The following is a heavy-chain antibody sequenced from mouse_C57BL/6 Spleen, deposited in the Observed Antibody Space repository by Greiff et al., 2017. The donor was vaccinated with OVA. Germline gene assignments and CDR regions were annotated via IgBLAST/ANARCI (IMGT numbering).Heavy chain of an antibody. CDR1: GYTFTSYW. D-gene: IGHD1-1*01. CDR2: IDPSDSYT. V-gene: IGHV1-69*01. CDR3: ARGYYGSGAWIDY. Sequence: VKLQQPGAELVMPGASVKLSCKASGYTFTSYWMHWVKQRPGQGLEWIGEIDPSDSYTNYNQKFKGKSTLTVDKSSSTAYMQLSSLTSEDSAVYYCARGYYGSGAWIDYWGQGTTLTVSS. J-gene: IGHJ2*01.